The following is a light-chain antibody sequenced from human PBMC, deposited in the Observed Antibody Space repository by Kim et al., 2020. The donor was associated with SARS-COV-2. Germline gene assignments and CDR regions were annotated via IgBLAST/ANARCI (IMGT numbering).Light chain of an antibody. V-gene: IGLV6-57*04. CDR2: EDD. CDR3: QSYNRSSVV. CDR1: GGGIDDNY. Sequence: NFMLTQPHSVSESPGKTVTISCTRSGGGIDDNYVQWYQQRPGGVPTTVIYEDDQRPSGVSDRFSGSIDNSSNSASLTISGLKTEDEADYYCQSYNRSSVVFGGGTQLTVL. J-gene: IGLJ2*01.